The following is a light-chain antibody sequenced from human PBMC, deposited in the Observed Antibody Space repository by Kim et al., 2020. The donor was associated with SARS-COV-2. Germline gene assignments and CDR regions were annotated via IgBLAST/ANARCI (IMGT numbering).Light chain of an antibody. CDR1: SGDVGGYNY. J-gene: IGLJ1*01. CDR2: DVS. V-gene: IGLV2-11*01. Sequence: QSVTIYCTGTSGDVGGYNYVSWYQQHPGKAPKLMIYDVSKRPSGVPDRFSGSKSGNTASLTISGLQAEDEADYYCCSYAGSYTFYVFGTGTKVTVL. CDR3: CSYAGSYTFYV.